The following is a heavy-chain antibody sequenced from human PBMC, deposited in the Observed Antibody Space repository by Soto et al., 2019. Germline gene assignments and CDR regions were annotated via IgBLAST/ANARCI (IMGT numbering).Heavy chain of an antibody. CDR3: VRDLRVGGDY. V-gene: IGHV1-46*01. CDR1: GYTLSDAN. J-gene: IGHJ4*02. Sequence: QVQLVQSGAEVKKPGASVKVSCKASGYTLSDANINWVRQAPGQGPEWMGIFNPRADTTNYAQKFQGRVTMNRDTSTSTVYMELSSLRSEDTAVYYCVRDLRVGGDYWGQGTLVTVSS. D-gene: IGHD1-26*01. CDR2: FNPRADTT.